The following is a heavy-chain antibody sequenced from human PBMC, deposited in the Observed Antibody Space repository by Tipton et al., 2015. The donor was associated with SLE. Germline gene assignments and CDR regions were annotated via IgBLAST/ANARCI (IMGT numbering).Heavy chain of an antibody. CDR3: AVNVVVKVQVDY. J-gene: IGHJ4*02. V-gene: IGHV4-38-2*02. CDR1: GHSISSGYY. D-gene: IGHD2-21*01. Sequence: TLSLTCNVSGHSISSGYYWGWIRQFPGKGLEWIGSFYHSGSTYYNPSLKSRVTISVDTSKNQFSLKLTSVTAADTAVYYCAVNVVVKVQVDYRGPGALVTVSS. CDR2: FYHSGST.